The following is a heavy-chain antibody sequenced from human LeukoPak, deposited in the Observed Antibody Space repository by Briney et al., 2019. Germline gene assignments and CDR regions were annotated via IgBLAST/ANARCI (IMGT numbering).Heavy chain of an antibody. CDR2: ISGSGGST. J-gene: IGHJ6*02. Sequence: GGSLRLSCAASGFTFSSYAMSWVRQAPGKGLEWVSAISGSGGSTYYADSVKGRFTISRDNSKNTLYLQMNSLRAEDTAVYYCARDHIVVVPAATYYYGMDVWGQGTTVTVSS. CDR1: GFTFSSYA. V-gene: IGHV3-23*01. D-gene: IGHD2-2*01. CDR3: ARDHIVVVPAATYYYGMDV.